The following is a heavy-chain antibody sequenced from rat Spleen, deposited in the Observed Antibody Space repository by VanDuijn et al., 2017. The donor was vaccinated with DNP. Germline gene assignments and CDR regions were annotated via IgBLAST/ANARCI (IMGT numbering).Heavy chain of an antibody. CDR2: ISTSGGRT. Sequence: EVQLVESGGGLVQPGRSLKLSCAASGFTFSNYYMAWVRQAPKKGLEWVATISTSGGRTYYPDSVKGRFTISRDNAKSTLYLQMNSLRSEDMATYYCIRWNSGHFDYWGQGVMVTVSS. CDR3: IRWNSGHFDY. V-gene: IGHV5-25*01. J-gene: IGHJ2*01. D-gene: IGHD4-3*01. CDR1: GFTFSNYY.